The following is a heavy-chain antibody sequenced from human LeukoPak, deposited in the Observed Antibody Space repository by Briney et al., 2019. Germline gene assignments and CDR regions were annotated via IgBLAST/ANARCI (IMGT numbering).Heavy chain of an antibody. CDR2: IKSDGSST. V-gene: IGHV3-74*01. Sequence: GGSLRLSCAASGFTFSSYGMHWVRQAPETGLVWVSRIKSDGSSTTYADSVKGRFTISRDNLKNVLYLQMNSLKVEDTALYYCARGLFLSGYLDAFDIWGQGTVVTVSS. CDR1: GFTFSSYG. D-gene: IGHD3-22*01. J-gene: IGHJ3*02. CDR3: ARGLFLSGYLDAFDI.